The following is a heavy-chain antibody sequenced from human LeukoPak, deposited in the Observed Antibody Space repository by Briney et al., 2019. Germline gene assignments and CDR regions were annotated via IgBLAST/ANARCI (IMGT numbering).Heavy chain of an antibody. CDR2: ISGPGGST. CDR1: GFTFSSYA. J-gene: IGHJ4*02. V-gene: IGHV3-23*01. D-gene: IGHD5-12*01. CDR3: ARETYGGHATQAFDY. Sequence: PGGSLRLSCTASGFTFSSYAMSWVRRAPGKGLEWVSVISGPGGSTYYADSVKGRFTISRDNSENTLYLQMNSLRAEDTAVYYCARETYGGHATQAFDYWGQGTLVTVSS.